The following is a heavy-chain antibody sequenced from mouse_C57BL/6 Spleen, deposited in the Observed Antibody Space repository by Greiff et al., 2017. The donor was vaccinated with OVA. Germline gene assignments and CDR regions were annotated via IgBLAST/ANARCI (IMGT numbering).Heavy chain of an antibody. Sequence: VQLKESGPELVKPGASVKISCKASGYSFTGYYMNWVKQSPEKSLEWIGEINPSTGGTTYNQKFKAKATLTVDKSSSTAYMQLKSLTSEDSAVYYCERRDYEGGYYAMDYWGQGTSVTVSS. CDR1: GYSFTGYY. V-gene: IGHV1-42*01. CDR3: ERRDYEGGYYAMDY. D-gene: IGHD2-4*01. J-gene: IGHJ4*01. CDR2: INPSTGGT.